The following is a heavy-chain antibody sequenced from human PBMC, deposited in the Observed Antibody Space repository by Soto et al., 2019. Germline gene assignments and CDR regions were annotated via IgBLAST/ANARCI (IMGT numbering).Heavy chain of an antibody. Sequence: GGSLRLSCAASGFTFSSYSMNWVRQAPGKGLEWVSSISSSSSYIYYGDSVKGRFTISRDNAKNSLYLQMDSLRAEDTAVYYCARKDSSGYYYSGYFDYWGQGTLVTVSS. D-gene: IGHD3-22*01. V-gene: IGHV3-21*01. CDR1: GFTFSSYS. CDR2: ISSSSSYI. J-gene: IGHJ4*02. CDR3: ARKDSSGYYYSGYFDY.